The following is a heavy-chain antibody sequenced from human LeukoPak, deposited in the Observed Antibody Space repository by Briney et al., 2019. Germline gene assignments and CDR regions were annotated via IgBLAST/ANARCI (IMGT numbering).Heavy chain of an antibody. CDR2: IIPIFGTA. V-gene: IGHV1-69*13. CDR3: ASAPRYGSSWPNNWFDP. J-gene: IGHJ5*02. Sequence: GASVKVSCKASGGTFSSYAISWVRQAPGQGLEWMGGIIPIFGTANYAQKFQGRVTITADESTSTAYMELSSLRSEDTAVYFCASAPRYGSSWPNNWFDPWGQGTLVTVSS. D-gene: IGHD6-13*01. CDR1: GGTFSSYA.